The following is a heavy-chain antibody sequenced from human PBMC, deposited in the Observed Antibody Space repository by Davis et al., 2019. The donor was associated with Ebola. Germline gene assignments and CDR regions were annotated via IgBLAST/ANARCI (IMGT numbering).Heavy chain of an antibody. V-gene: IGHV4-34*01. CDR3: ARAVSGRNDPYYYYYMDV. D-gene: IGHD1-1*01. CDR1: GGSISSYY. Sequence: PSETLSLTCTVSGGSISSYYWSWIRQPPGKGLEWIGEINHSGSTNYNPSLKSRVTISVDTSKNQFSLKLSSVTAADTAVYYCARAVSGRNDPYYYYYMDVWGKGTTVTVSS. CDR2: INHSGST. J-gene: IGHJ6*03.